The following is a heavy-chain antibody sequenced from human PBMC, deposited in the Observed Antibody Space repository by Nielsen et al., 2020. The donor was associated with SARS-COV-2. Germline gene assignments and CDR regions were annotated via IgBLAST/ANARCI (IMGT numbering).Heavy chain of an antibody. CDR2: ISSSGSTI. CDR3: ARDHAPAAIKYYYGMDV. Sequence: GGSLRLSCAASGFTFSSYEMNRVRQAPGKGLEWVSYISSSGSTIYYADSVKGRFTISRDNAKNSLYLQMNSLRAEDTAVYYCARDHAPAAIKYYYGMDVWGQGTTVTVSS. CDR1: GFTFSSYE. D-gene: IGHD2-2*01. V-gene: IGHV3-48*03. J-gene: IGHJ6*02.